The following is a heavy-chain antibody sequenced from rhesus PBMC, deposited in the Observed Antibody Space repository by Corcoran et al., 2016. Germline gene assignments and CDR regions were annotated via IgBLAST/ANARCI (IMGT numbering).Heavy chain of an antibody. CDR3: ARGSGSFYY. CDR2: IYGSGRST. J-gene: IGHJ4*01. D-gene: IGHD6-25*01. CDR1: GGSISSSY. Sequence: QLQLQESGPGLVKPSETLSVTCAVSGGSISSSYWSWIRQAPGKGLEWIGYIYGSGRSTNYNPSLKSRVTLSVDTSKNQLSLKLSSVTTADTAVYYCARGSGSFYYWGQGVLVTVSS. V-gene: IGHV4-169*01.